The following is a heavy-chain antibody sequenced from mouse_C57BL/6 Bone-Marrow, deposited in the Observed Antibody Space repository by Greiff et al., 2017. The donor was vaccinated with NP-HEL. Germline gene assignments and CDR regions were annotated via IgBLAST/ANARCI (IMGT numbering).Heavy chain of an antibody. Sequence: DVKLVESGGGLVQPGGSLSLSCAASGFTFTDYYMSWVRQPPGKALEWLGFIRNKANGYTTEYSASVKGRFTISRDNSQSILYLQMNALRADDSATDYCARPDYDYGEGYFDVWGTGTTVTVSS. V-gene: IGHV7-3*01. J-gene: IGHJ1*03. D-gene: IGHD2-4*01. CDR2: IRNKANGYTT. CDR3: ARPDYDYGEGYFDV. CDR1: GFTFTDYY.